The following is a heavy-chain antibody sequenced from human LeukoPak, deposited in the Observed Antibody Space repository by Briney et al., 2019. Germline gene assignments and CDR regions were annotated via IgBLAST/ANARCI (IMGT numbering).Heavy chain of an antibody. Sequence: SGGSLRLSCAASGFTFSSSAMHWVRQAPGKGLEWVAFISHDGSNEYYADSVKGRFTISRDSSKNTLYLQMNSLRAEDTAVYYCARNYYDRSGYSDTFDYWGQGTLVTVSS. CDR3: ARNYYDRSGYSDTFDY. J-gene: IGHJ4*02. V-gene: IGHV3-30*04. D-gene: IGHD3-22*01. CDR2: ISHDGSNE. CDR1: GFTFSSSA.